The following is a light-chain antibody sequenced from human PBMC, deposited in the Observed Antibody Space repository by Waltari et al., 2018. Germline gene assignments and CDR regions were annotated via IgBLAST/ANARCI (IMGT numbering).Light chain of an antibody. J-gene: IGKJ4*01. CDR3: QQYYITPHT. V-gene: IGKV4-1*01. Sequence: DIRMTSSPDSLRLLLVARATIHCRPSQSILYSANKKNYVDWFQQRARQPPKLLLYWASTRQSGVPDRFSGSGSGTNFTLTITSLQSEDVALYFCQQYYITPHTFGGGTRVEI. CDR2: WAS. CDR1: QSILYSANKKNY.